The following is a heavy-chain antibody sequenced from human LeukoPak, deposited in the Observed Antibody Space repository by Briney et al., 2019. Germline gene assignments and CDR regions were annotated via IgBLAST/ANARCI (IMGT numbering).Heavy chain of an antibody. Sequence: SETLSLTCSVSGDSINSYYWSWVREPAGKGVEWVGRIHSSGTTNYNPFFESRLSMSVDTSQNQVSLRLTSLTAADTAVYYCARDRRCLSMACSTPVTSIYYFSHMDVWGTGTTVTVSS. CDR2: IHSSGTT. J-gene: IGHJ6*03. V-gene: IGHV4-4*07. CDR3: ARDRRCLSMACSTPVTSIYYFSHMDV. CDR1: GDSINSYY. D-gene: IGHD3-10*01.